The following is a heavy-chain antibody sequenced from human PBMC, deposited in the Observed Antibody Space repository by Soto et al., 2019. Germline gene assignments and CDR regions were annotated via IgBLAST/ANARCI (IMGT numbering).Heavy chain of an antibody. CDR3: ARLNKPGWFDP. CDR2: IYYSGST. V-gene: IGHV4-39*01. CDR1: SGSIISSNYY. J-gene: IGHJ5*02. Sequence: QLQLQESGPGLVKPSETLSLTCTVPSGSIISSNYYWAWIRQPPEKGLEWIATIYYSGSTYYSPSLKSRVTISVDTSKNQFSLRLASVTAADTAVYYCARLNKPGWFDPWGQGTLVTVSS.